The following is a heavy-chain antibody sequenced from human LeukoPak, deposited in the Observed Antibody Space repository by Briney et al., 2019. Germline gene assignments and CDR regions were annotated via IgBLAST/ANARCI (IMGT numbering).Heavy chain of an antibody. CDR2: INPIFGTA. CDR1: GYTFTGYY. D-gene: IGHD6-13*01. J-gene: IGHJ4*02. CDR3: ARLRYSSSWIDY. V-gene: IGHV1-69*06. Sequence: SVKVSCKASGYTFTGYYMHWVRQAPGQGLEWMGWINPIFGTANYAQKFQGRVTITADKSTSTAYMELSSLRSEDTAVYYCARLRYSSSWIDYWGQGTLVTVSS.